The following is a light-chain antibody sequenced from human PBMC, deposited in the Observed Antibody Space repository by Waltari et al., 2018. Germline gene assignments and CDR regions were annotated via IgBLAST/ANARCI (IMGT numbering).Light chain of an antibody. CDR1: QSISSY. V-gene: IGKV3-11*01. CDR2: DAS. Sequence: EIVLTQSPATLTLSPGERATLSCRASQSISSYFAWYQQKPGQPPRLLIYDASTRATGIPARFSGSGAGTEFTLTISSLEPEDVAVYYCQQRSNWPPAVTFGGGTKVEIK. CDR3: QQRSNWPPAVT. J-gene: IGKJ4*01.